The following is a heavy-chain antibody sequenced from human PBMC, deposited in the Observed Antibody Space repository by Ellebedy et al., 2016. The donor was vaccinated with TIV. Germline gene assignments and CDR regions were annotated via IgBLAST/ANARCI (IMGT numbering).Heavy chain of an antibody. D-gene: IGHD2-2*01. CDR1: GYTFTSYG. V-gene: IGHV1-18*01. CDR3: ARGGTYCSSTSCYGVYVY. Sequence: AASVKVSCKASGYTFTSYGISWVRQAPGQGLEWMGWISAYNVNTNYAQKLQGRVTMTTNTSTSTAYMELRSLRSDETAVYYCARGGTYCSSTSCYGVYVYWGQGTLVTVSS. J-gene: IGHJ4*02. CDR2: ISAYNVNT.